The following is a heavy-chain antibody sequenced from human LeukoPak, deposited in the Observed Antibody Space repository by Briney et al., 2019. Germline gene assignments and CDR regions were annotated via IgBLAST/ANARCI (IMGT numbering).Heavy chain of an antibody. CDR2: ISYDGSNK. D-gene: IGHD3-9*01. CDR3: ATYDILTGYEGGDY. CDR1: GFTFSSYA. V-gene: IGHV3-30-3*01. J-gene: IGHJ4*02. Sequence: PGGSLRLSCAASGFTFSSYAMHWVRQAPGKGLEWVAVISYDGSNKYYADSVKGRFTISRDNSKNTLYLQMNSLRAEDTAVYYCATYDILTGYEGGDYWGQGTLVTVSS.